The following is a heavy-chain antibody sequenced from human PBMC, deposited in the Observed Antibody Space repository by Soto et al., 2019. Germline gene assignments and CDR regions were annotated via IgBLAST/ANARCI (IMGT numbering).Heavy chain of an antibody. CDR3: ARGEGPHIAVAGADYGMDV. J-gene: IGHJ6*02. V-gene: IGHV1-18*01. CDR2: ISAYNGNT. CDR1: GYTFTSYG. Sequence: QVQLVQSGAEVKKPGASVKVSCKASGYTFTSYGISWVRQAPGQGLEWMGWISAYNGNTNYAQKRQGRVTMTTDTTTSTAYMELRSLRSDDTAVYYCARGEGPHIAVAGADYGMDVWGQGTTVTVSS. D-gene: IGHD6-19*01.